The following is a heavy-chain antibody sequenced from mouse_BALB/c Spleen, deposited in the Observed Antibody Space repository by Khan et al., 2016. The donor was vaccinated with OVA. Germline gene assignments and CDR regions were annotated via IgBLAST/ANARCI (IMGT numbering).Heavy chain of an antibody. CDR2: ISYSGST. CDR1: GYSITSGYA. V-gene: IGHV3-2*02. Sequence: EVKLLESGPGLVKPSQSLSLTCTVTGYSITSGYAWNWIRQFPGNKLEWMGYISYSGSTSYNPSLRSRISITRDTSKNQFFLQLNSVTTEDTATYYCARKKYYGYAMDYWGQGTSGTVS. J-gene: IGHJ4*01. CDR3: ARKKYYGYAMDY. D-gene: IGHD1-1*01.